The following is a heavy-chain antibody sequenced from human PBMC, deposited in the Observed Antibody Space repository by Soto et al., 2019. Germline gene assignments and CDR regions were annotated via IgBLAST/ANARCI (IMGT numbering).Heavy chain of an antibody. Sequence: GGSLRLSCAASGFTFSSYAMSWVRQAPGKGLEWVSAISGSGGSTYYADSVKGRFTISRDNSKNTLYLQMNSLRAEDTAVYYCAKRADYDSSGYYHIDYWGQGTLVTVSS. J-gene: IGHJ4*02. D-gene: IGHD3-22*01. CDR3: AKRADYDSSGYYHIDY. CDR2: ISGSGGST. CDR1: GFTFSSYA. V-gene: IGHV3-23*01.